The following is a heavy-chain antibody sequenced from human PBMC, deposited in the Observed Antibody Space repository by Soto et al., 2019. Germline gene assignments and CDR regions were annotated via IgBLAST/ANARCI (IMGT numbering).Heavy chain of an antibody. CDR2: IYYSGST. D-gene: IGHD6-13*01. CDR3: ARHRGYSSSWYDAFDI. Sequence: SETLSLTCTVSGGSISSYYWSWIRQPPGKGLEWIGYIYYSGSTNYNPSLKSRVTISVDTSKNQFSLKLSSVTAADTAVYYCARHRGYSSSWYDAFDIWGQGTMVTVSS. V-gene: IGHV4-59*08. CDR1: GGSISSYY. J-gene: IGHJ3*02.